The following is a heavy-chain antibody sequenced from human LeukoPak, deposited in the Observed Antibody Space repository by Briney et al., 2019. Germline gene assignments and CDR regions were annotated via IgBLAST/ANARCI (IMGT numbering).Heavy chain of an antibody. J-gene: IGHJ4*02. CDR1: GYTFTSYY. V-gene: IGHV1-46*01. CDR3: ARDGPMTYGSGKRGKIDY. D-gene: IGHD3-10*01. CDR2: INPSGGST. Sequence: ASVKVSCKASGYTFTSYYMHWVRQAPGQGLEWMGIINPSGGSTSYAQKFQGRVTMTRDTSTSTVYMELSSLRSEDTAVHYCARDGPMTYGSGKRGKIDYWGQGTLVTVSS.